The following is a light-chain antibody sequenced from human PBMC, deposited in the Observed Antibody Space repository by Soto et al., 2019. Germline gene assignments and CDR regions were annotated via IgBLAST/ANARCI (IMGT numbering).Light chain of an antibody. V-gene: IGKV3D-15*01. J-gene: IGKJ4*01. CDR1: QSIRSN. CDR2: VAS. Sequence: EIVMTQSPATLSVSPGERVTLSCRASQSIRSNLAWYQQQPGQTPRLLIYVASTRATDIPARFSGSGSGTDFTLTVSSPQSEDFAVYYCQQYNSWPLTFSGGTKVEIK. CDR3: QQYNSWPLT.